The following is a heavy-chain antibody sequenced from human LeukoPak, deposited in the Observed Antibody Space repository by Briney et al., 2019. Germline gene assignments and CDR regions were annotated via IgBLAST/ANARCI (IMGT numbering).Heavy chain of an antibody. CDR2: IYYSGST. D-gene: IGHD5-24*01. J-gene: IGHJ4*02. V-gene: IGHV4-59*01. Sequence: SETLSLTCTVSGGSISGYYWSWIRQPPGKGLEYIGYIYYSGSTNYSPSLKSRVTISVDTSNHQFSLKLSSVTAADTAVYYCARVESSGAKWLQSGVDYWGQGTLVTVSS. CDR1: GGSISGYY. CDR3: ARVESSGAKWLQSGVDY.